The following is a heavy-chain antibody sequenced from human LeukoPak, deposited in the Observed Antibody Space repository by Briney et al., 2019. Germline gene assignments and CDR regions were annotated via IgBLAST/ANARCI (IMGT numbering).Heavy chain of an antibody. CDR3: ARVEMATIRRRRYFDY. Sequence: SETLSLTCAVYGGSFSGYYWSWIRQPPGKGLEWIGEINHSGSTNYNPSLKSRVTISVDTSKNQFSLKLSSVTAADTAVYYCARVEMATIRRRRYFDYWGQGTLVTVSS. J-gene: IGHJ4*02. CDR1: GGSFSGYY. CDR2: INHSGST. D-gene: IGHD5-24*01. V-gene: IGHV4-34*01.